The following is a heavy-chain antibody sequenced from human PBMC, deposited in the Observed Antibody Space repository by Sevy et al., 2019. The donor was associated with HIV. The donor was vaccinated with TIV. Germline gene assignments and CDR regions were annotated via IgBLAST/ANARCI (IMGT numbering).Heavy chain of an antibody. D-gene: IGHD4-17*01. CDR2: ISYDGSNK. CDR3: AREGGDGDYGEYYFDY. Sequence: GGSLRLSCAASGFTFSSYAMHWVRQAPGKGLEWVAVISYDGSNKYYADSVKGRFTISRDNSKNTLYLQMSSLRAADTAVYYCAREGGDGDYGEYYFDYWGQGTLVTVSS. CDR1: GFTFSSYA. J-gene: IGHJ4*02. V-gene: IGHV3-30-3*01.